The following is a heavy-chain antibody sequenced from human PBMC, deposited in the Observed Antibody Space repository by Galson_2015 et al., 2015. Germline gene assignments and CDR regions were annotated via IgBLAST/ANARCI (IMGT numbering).Heavy chain of an antibody. CDR2: INSDGSST. Sequence: LRLSCAASGFTFSRYWMHWVRQAPGKGLVWVSRINSDGSSTNYADSVKGRFTISRDNAKNTLYLQMNSLRAEDTAVYYCGRDLLTYNDLLPSGPDYWGQGTLVTVSS. CDR1: GFTFSRYW. D-gene: IGHD3-3*01. CDR3: GRDLLTYNDLLPSGPDY. J-gene: IGHJ4*02. V-gene: IGHV3-74*01.